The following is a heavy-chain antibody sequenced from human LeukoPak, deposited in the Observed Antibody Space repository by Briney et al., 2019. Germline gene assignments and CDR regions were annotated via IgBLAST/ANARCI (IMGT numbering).Heavy chain of an antibody. CDR1: GFTFSDYY. Sequence: GGSLRLSCAASGFTFSDYYMSWMRQAPGKGLEWVSYISSSGSTIYYADSVKGRFTISRDNAKNSLYLQMNSLRAEDTAVYYCAAEYYDILTGYRNYWGQGTLVTVSS. V-gene: IGHV3-11*04. CDR2: ISSSGSTI. D-gene: IGHD3-9*01. CDR3: AAEYYDILTGYRNY. J-gene: IGHJ4*02.